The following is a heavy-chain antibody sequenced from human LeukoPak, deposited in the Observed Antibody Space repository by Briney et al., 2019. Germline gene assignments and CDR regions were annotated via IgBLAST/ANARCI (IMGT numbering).Heavy chain of an antibody. CDR1: GFTFSSYW. Sequence: PGGSLRLSCAASGFTFSSYWMHWVRQAPGKGLVWVSRINSDGSSTSYADSVKGRFTTSRDNAKNTLYLQMNSLRAEDTAVYYCAGGSGYYDSSGYLWGQGTLVTVSS. CDR2: INSDGSST. CDR3: AGGSGYYDSSGYL. D-gene: IGHD3-22*01. V-gene: IGHV3-74*01. J-gene: IGHJ4*02.